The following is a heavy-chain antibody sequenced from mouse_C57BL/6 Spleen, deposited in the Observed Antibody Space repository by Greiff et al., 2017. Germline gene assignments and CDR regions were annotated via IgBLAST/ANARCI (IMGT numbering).Heavy chain of an antibody. D-gene: IGHD1-1*01. V-gene: IGHV2-2*01. CDR1: GFSLTSYG. CDR2: IWSGGST. CDR3: ARKGVVARNAMDY. Sequence: VKVVESGPGLVQPSQSLSITCTVSGFSLTSYGVHWVRQSPGKGLEWLGVIWSGGSTDYNAAFISRLSISKDNSKSQVFFKMNSLQADDTAIYYCARKGVVARNAMDYWGQGTSVTVSS. J-gene: IGHJ4*01.